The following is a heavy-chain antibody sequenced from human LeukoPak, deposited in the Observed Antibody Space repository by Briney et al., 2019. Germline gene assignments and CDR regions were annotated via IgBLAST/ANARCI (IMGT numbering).Heavy chain of an antibody. Sequence: SETLSLTCTVSGGSISSYYWSWIRQPPGKGLEWIGYIYYSGSTNYNPSLKSRVTISVDTSKNQFSLKLSSVTAADMAVYYCARSRGTNWFDPWGQGTLVTVPS. V-gene: IGHV4-59*01. J-gene: IGHJ5*02. CDR1: GGSISSYY. CDR3: ARSRGTNWFDP. CDR2: IYYSGST. D-gene: IGHD3-10*01.